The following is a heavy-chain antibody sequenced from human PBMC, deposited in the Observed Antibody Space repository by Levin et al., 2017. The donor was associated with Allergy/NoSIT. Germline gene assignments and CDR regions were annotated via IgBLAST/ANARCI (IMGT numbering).Heavy chain of an antibody. CDR2: ISAYNGNT. D-gene: IGHD3-9*01. J-gene: IGHJ4*02. Sequence: ASVKVSCKASGYTFTSYGISWVRQAPGRGLEWMGWISAYNGNTNYAQKLQGRVTMTTDTSTSTAYMELRSLRSDDTAVYYCARGRPGDILTGYSLWGQGTLVTVSS. CDR1: GYTFTSYG. CDR3: ARGRPGDILTGYSL. V-gene: IGHV1-18*01.